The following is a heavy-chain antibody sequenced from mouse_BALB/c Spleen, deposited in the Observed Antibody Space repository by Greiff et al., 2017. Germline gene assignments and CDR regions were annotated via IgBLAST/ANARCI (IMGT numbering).Heavy chain of an antibody. D-gene: IGHD2-4*01. Sequence: VQRVESGAELVRPGVSVKISCKGSGYTFTDYAMHWVKQSHAKSLEWIGVISTYYGDASYNQKFKGKATMTVDKSSSTAYMELARLTSEDSAIYYCARSGDYDGSFDYWGQGTTLTVSS. CDR1: GYTFTDYA. J-gene: IGHJ2*01. CDR3: ARSGDYDGSFDY. V-gene: IGHV1S137*01. CDR2: ISTYYGDA.